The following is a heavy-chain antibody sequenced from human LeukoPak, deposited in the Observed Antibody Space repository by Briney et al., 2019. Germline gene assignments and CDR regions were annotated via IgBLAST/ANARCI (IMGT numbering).Heavy chain of an antibody. D-gene: IGHD2-2*01. CDR3: ARDGIVVVPAAMRGYYYYMDV. J-gene: IGHJ6*03. CDR1: GGSISSYY. V-gene: IGHV4-4*07. CDR2: IYTSGST. Sequence: SETLSLTCTVSGGSISSYYWSWIRQPAGKGLEWIGRIYTSGSTNYNPSLKSLVTRSVVKSKNQFSLKLSSVTAADTAVYYCARDGIVVVPAAMRGYYYYMDVWGKGTTVTVSS.